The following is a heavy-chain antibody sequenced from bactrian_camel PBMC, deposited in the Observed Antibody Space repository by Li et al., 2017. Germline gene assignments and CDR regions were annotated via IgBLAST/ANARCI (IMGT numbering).Heavy chain of an antibody. Sequence: QVQLVESGGGSVQPGGSLRLSCAASGHTFSEYFMGWFHQAPGKTREGVATIDTNGKAVYTDSVKGRFTILRGDLKNSLYLQMNSLQPDDTAMYYCAAGLKWCRQGYPTADFRYLGQGTQVTVS. CDR2: IDTNGKA. CDR3: AAGLKWCRQGYPTADFRY. D-gene: IGHD2*01. V-gene: IGHV3-2*01. CDR1: GHTFSEYF. J-gene: IGHJ6*01.